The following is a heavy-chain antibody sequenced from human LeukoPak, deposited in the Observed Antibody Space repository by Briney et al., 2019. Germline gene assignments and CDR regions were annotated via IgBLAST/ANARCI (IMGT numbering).Heavy chain of an antibody. CDR3: AGAPTYYGSGDY. CDR2: IYTSGST. CDR1: GGSISSGSYY. V-gene: IGHV4-61*02. D-gene: IGHD3-10*01. J-gene: IGHJ4*02. Sequence: PSETLSLTCTVSGGSISSGSYYWCWIRQPAGKGLEWIGRIYTSGSTNYNPSLKSRVTISVDTSKNQFSLKLSSVTAADTAVYYCAGAPTYYGSGDYWGQGTLVTVSS.